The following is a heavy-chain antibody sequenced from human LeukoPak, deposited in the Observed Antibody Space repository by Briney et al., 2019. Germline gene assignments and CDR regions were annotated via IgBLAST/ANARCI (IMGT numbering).Heavy chain of an antibody. CDR2: ISGSGGST. D-gene: IGHD3-22*01. Sequence: GESLRLSCAASGFTFSSYAMSWVRQAPGKGLEWVSAISGSGGSTYYADSVKGRFTISRDNSKNTLYLQMNSLRAEDTAVYYCAKDSPDSSGYYYPNWFDPWGQGTLVTVSS. V-gene: IGHV3-23*01. CDR1: GFTFSSYA. CDR3: AKDSPDSSGYYYPNWFDP. J-gene: IGHJ5*02.